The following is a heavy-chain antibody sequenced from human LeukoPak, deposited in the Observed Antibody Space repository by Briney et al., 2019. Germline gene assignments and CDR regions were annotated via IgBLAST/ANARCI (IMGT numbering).Heavy chain of an antibody. V-gene: IGHV3-48*03. CDR2: ISSSGSTI. D-gene: IGHD6-13*01. J-gene: IGHJ5*02. Sequence: GGCLRLSCAASGFTFSSYEMNWVRQALGKGLEWVSYISSSGSTIYYADSVKGRFTISRDNAKNSLYLQMNSLRAEDTAVYYCAGGDSSLNWFDPWGQGTLVTVSS. CDR3: AGGDSSLNWFDP. CDR1: GFTFSSYE.